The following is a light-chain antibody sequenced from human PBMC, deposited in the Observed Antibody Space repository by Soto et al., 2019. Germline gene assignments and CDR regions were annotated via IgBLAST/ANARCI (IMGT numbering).Light chain of an antibody. Sequence: QSALTQPASVSGSPGQSITISCTGTSSDVGNYNLVSWYQQHPGKAPKLVIYEGSQRPSGVSNRFSGFTSDNTASLTISGLQADDEADYYCCSFGGSRPVFGGGTKVTVL. CDR1: SSDVGNYNL. CDR3: CSFGGSRPV. CDR2: EGS. V-gene: IGLV2-23*01. J-gene: IGLJ2*01.